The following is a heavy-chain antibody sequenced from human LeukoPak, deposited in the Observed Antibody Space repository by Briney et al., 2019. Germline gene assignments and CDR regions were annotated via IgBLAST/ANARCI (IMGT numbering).Heavy chain of an antibody. V-gene: IGHV3-74*01. CDR1: GFTFSSYW. CDR3: ARALYNWNYGALGAFDI. D-gene: IGHD1-7*01. Sequence: GGSLRLSCAASGFTFSSYWMHWVRQAPGKGLVWVSRINSDGRSTSYAYSVKGRFTISRDNAKNTLYLQMNSLRAEDTAVYYCARALYNWNYGALGAFDIWGQGTMVTVSS. CDR2: INSDGRST. J-gene: IGHJ3*02.